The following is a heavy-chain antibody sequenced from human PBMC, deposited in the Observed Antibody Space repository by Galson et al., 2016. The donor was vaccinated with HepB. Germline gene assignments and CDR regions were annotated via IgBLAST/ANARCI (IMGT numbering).Heavy chain of an antibody. V-gene: IGHV3-53*01. CDR1: GFTVSSSY. Sequence: SLRLSCAASGFTVSSSYISWVRQAPGRGLEWVSILYSGGGSTHYADSVKGRFAISSDNSKNTLYLQMNSLRAEDTAVYFCARVYDGSGFLSRGWYFDLWGRGTLVTVSS. D-gene: IGHD3-22*01. J-gene: IGHJ2*01. CDR3: ARVYDGSGFLSRGWYFDL. CDR2: LYSGGGST.